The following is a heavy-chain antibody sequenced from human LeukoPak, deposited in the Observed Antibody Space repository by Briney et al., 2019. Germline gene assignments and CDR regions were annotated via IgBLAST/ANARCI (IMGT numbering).Heavy chain of an antibody. D-gene: IGHD6-13*01. Sequence: SVKVSCKASGGTFSSYAISWVRQAPGQGLEWMGGIIPIFGTANYAQKFQGRVTITADESTSTAYMELSSLRSEDTAVYYCARDPPPGIAAAGTHYGMDVWGQGTTVTVSS. CDR1: GGTFSSYA. CDR3: ARDPPPGIAAAGTHYGMDV. J-gene: IGHJ6*02. V-gene: IGHV1-69*13. CDR2: IIPIFGTA.